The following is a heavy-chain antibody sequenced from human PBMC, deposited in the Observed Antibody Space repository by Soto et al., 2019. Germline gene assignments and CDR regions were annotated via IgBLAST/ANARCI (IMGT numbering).Heavy chain of an antibody. CDR3: AKGGPDCASTTCYLLVAFDI. CDR1: GFTFSTYW. CDR2: IKPDGGEK. Sequence: HPGGSLRLSCAASGFTFSTYWMSWVRQAPGKGLEWVANIKPDGGEKYYADSVKGRFTISRDNSKNTLYLQMNSLRTEDTAVYYCAKGGPDCASTTCYLLVAFDIWGQGTMVTVSS. J-gene: IGHJ3*02. D-gene: IGHD2-2*01. V-gene: IGHV3-7*02.